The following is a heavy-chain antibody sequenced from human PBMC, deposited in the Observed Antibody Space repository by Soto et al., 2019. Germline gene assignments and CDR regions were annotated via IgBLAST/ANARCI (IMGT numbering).Heavy chain of an antibody. V-gene: IGHV4-59*01. Sequence: SETLSLTCTVSGGPIISYYWNWVRQPPGKGLEWIGYVYYSGSTHYNPSLKSRVTTSLDTSKNQVSLKLRSVTAADTAVYYCARERVGTYYYYGMDVWGQGITVTVSS. CDR3: ARERVGTYYYYGMDV. CDR1: GGPIISYY. J-gene: IGHJ6*02. D-gene: IGHD1-26*01. CDR2: VYYSGST.